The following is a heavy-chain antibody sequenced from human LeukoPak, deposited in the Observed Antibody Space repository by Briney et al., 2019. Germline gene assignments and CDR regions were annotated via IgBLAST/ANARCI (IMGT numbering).Heavy chain of an antibody. V-gene: IGHV1-46*01. J-gene: IGHJ4*02. CDR1: GYTFTNYY. Sequence: ASVKVSCKASGYTFTNYYIHWVRQAPGQGLEWMGIINPSGGSTNYAQKFQGRVTMTRDMSTSTVYMELSSLRSEDTAVYYCARDQSHPYDSSSHNRPLTYCFDYWGQGTLVTASS. CDR3: ARDQSHPYDSSSHNRPLTYCFDY. D-gene: IGHD3-22*01. CDR2: INPSGGST.